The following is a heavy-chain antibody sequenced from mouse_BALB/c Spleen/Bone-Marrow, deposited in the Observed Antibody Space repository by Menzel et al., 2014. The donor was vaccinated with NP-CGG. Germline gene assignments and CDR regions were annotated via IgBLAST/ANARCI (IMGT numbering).Heavy chain of an antibody. CDR2: INPNNGAT. J-gene: IGHJ4*01. Sequence: SGPELVEPGASVKISCKASGYSFTGYYIHWVKQSHVKSLEWIGRINPNNGATIDNRNFRDRATLTVDKSSSTAYMELHSLTSEDSAVYYCARGGEGYYAMDYWGPGTSVTVSS. V-gene: IGHV1-18*01. CDR1: GYSFTGYY. CDR3: ARGGEGYYAMDY.